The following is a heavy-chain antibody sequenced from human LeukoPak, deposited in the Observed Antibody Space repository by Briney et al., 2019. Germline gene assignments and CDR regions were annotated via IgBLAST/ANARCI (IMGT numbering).Heavy chain of an antibody. V-gene: IGHV4-39*07. D-gene: IGHD2-21*02. CDR1: GGSISSSTYY. J-gene: IGHJ3*02. CDR2: IYYSGSA. Sequence: PSETLSLNCTVSGGSISSSTYYWGWIRQPPGKGLEWIGTIYYSGSAYYNPSLKSRVTISVDTSKNRFSLKVSSVTAADTAVYYCAYCGGDCYSGAFDIWGQGTMVTVSS. CDR3: AYCGGDCYSGAFDI.